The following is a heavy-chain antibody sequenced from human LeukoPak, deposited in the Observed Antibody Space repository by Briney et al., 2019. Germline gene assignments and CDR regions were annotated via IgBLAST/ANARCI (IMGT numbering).Heavy chain of an antibody. D-gene: IGHD6-13*01. CDR2: IYYSGST. V-gene: IGHV4-30-4*01. J-gene: IGHJ5*02. Sequence: PSETLSLTCTVSGGSISSGDYYRSWIRQPPGKGLEWIGYIYYSGSTYYNPSLKSRVTISVDTSKNQFSLKLSSVTAADTAVYYCARVIIAAAETRRKVWFDPWGQGTLVTVSS. CDR3: ARVIIAAAETRRKVWFDP. CDR1: GGSISSGDYY.